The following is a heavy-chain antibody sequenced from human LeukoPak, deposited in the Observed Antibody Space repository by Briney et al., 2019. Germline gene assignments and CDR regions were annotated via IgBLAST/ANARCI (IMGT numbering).Heavy chain of an antibody. D-gene: IGHD3-22*01. CDR2: ISAYNGNT. Sequence: GASVKVSCKASGYTFTSYGISWVRRAPGQGLEWMGWISAYNGNTNYAQKLQGRVTMTTDTSTSTAYMELRSLRSDDTAMYYCARALITMIQPSLWLDYWGQGTLVTVSS. CDR3: ARALITMIQPSLWLDY. CDR1: GYTFTSYG. J-gene: IGHJ4*02. V-gene: IGHV1-18*04.